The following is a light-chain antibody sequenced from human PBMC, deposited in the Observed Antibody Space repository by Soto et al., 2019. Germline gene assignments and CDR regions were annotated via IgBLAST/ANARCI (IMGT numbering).Light chain of an antibody. Sequence: EIVLTQSPGTLSLSPGERATLSCRASQTVSSNYLAWYQQKLGQPPRLLIYGASNTAAGFPDRFSGSGSGTDFTLTISRLEPEDFAVYYCQQYGSSPLTFGQGTKVEMK. CDR3: QQYGSSPLT. J-gene: IGKJ1*01. V-gene: IGKV3-20*01. CDR2: GAS. CDR1: QTVSSNY.